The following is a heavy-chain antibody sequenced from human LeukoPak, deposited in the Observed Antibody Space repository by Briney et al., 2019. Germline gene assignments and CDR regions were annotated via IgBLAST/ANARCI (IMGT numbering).Heavy chain of an antibody. Sequence: GGSLRLSCSASGFTFLSYAMHWVRQAPGKGLEYVSATSSDGGSTYYADSVKGRFTISRDNSKNTLYLQMNSLRAEDTAVYYCAKVRGYYDSSGYYYFDYWGQGTLVTVSS. V-gene: IGHV3-64*04. CDR1: GFTFLSYA. J-gene: IGHJ4*02. CDR2: TSSDGGST. CDR3: AKVRGYYDSSGYYYFDY. D-gene: IGHD3-22*01.